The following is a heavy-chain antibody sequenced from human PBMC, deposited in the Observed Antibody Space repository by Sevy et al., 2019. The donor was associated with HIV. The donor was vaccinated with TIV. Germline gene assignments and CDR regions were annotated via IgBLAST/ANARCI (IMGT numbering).Heavy chain of an antibody. Sequence: GGSLRLSCAASGFTFSSYGMHWVRQAPGKGLEWVAVIWYDGSNKYYADSVKGRFTISRDNSKNTLYLQMNSLRAEDTAVYYCARHKAAYYDSSGYDTLDYWGQGTLVTVSS. CDR1: GFTFSSYG. D-gene: IGHD3-22*01. CDR3: ARHKAAYYDSSGYDTLDY. CDR2: IWYDGSNK. V-gene: IGHV3-33*01. J-gene: IGHJ4*02.